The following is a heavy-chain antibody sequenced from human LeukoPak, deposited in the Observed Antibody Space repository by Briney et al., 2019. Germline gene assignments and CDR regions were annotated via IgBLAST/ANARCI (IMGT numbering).Heavy chain of an antibody. Sequence: SETLSLTCAVYGGSFGGYYWNWIRQPPGMGLEWIGEISHSGTTNYNPSLKSRVTISVDTSKNQFSLRLNSVTAADTAVYYCARASAYSTSSGVNLWGQGTLVTISS. CDR1: GGSFGGYY. V-gene: IGHV4-34*01. CDR2: ISHSGTT. J-gene: IGHJ5*02. CDR3: ARASAYSTSSGVNL. D-gene: IGHD6-6*01.